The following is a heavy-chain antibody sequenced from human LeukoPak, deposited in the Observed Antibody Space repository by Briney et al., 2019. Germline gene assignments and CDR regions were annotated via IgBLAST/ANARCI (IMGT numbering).Heavy chain of an antibody. Sequence: PGGSLTLSCAVSGITLSNYCMSWVRQAPGKGLEWVGGICDSGGRTNYADSVKGRFTISRANPKHTLYLQMYSLRAEDTAVYFCAKRGVVIRVILVGFHKEAYYFDSWGQGALVTVSS. D-gene: IGHD3-22*01. CDR2: ICDSGGRT. J-gene: IGHJ4*02. V-gene: IGHV3-23*01. CDR1: GITLSNYC. CDR3: AKRGVVIRVILVGFHKEAYYFDS.